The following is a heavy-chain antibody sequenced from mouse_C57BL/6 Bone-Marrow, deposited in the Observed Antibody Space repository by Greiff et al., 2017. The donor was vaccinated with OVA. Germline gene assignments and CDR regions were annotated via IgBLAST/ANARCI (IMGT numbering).Heavy chain of an antibody. D-gene: IGHD1-3*01. J-gene: IGHJ1*03. CDR2: IYPGDGDT. Sequence: VQLQQSGPELVKPGASVKISCKASGYAFSSSWMNWVKQRPGKGLEWIGRIYPGDGDTNYNGKFKGKATLTADKSSSTAYMQLSSLTSEDSAVYFCARGSGDFYWYFDVWGTGTTVTVSS. V-gene: IGHV1-82*01. CDR3: ARGSGDFYWYFDV. CDR1: GYAFSSSW.